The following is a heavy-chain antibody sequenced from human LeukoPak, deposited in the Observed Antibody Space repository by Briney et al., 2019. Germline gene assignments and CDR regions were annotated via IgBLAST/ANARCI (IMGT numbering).Heavy chain of an antibody. CDR1: GFTFSSYA. Sequence: GGSLRLSCAASGFTFSSYAMSWVRQAPGKGLEWVSAISGSGGSTYYADSVKGRFTISRDNSKNTVYLQMSSLRAEDTAVYYCARDLNYDSAYWGQGTLVTVSS. D-gene: IGHD3-22*01. CDR3: ARDLNYDSAY. CDR2: ISGSGGST. J-gene: IGHJ4*02. V-gene: IGHV3-23*01.